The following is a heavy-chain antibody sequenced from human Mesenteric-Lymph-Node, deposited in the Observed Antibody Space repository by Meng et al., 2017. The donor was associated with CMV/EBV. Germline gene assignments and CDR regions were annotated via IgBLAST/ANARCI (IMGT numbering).Heavy chain of an antibody. V-gene: IGHV4-34*01. D-gene: IGHD1-1*01. CDR3: ARANDFDY. CDR1: NESVSGYY. Sequence: SETLSLTCTVYNESVSGYYWSWIRQPPGKGLEWIGEINHRGSTNYKPSLKSRVTISVDTSKNQFSLRLTSVTAADTAVYYCARANDFDYWGPGTLVTVSS. J-gene: IGHJ4*02. CDR2: INHRGST.